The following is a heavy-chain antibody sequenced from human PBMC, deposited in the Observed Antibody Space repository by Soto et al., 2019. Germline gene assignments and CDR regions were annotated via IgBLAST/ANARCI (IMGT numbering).Heavy chain of an antibody. CDR1: AFTFNNYA. V-gene: IGHV3-23*01. D-gene: IGHD3-22*01. J-gene: IGHJ4*02. Sequence: GGSLRLSCAASAFTFNNYAMSWVRQAPGKGLEWVSGIGGSGRTTYYADSVKGRFTISRDNSNNTLFLQMNSLRAEDTAVYYCAKTRYSDSSGDFYDYWGQGTLVTVSS. CDR2: IGGSGRTT. CDR3: AKTRYSDSSGDFYDY.